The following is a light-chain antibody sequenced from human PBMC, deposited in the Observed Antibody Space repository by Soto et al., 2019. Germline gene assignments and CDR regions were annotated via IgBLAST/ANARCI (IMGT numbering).Light chain of an antibody. CDR1: SSDVGGYKY. CDR2: EVT. J-gene: IGLJ1*01. V-gene: IGLV2-8*01. CDR3: SSFAGTSDVGV. Sequence: QSALTQPPSASGSPGQSVTISCTGTSSDVGGYKYVSWYQQHPGKAPKLIIYEVTKRPSGVPDRFSASKSGNTASLTVSGLQAEDEADYYCSSFAGTSDVGVFGTGTKVTFL.